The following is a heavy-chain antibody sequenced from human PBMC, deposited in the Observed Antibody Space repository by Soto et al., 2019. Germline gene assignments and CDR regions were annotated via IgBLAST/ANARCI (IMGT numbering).Heavy chain of an antibody. D-gene: IGHD4-4*01. CDR1: GSTFSASG. J-gene: IGHJ5*02. CDR2: IKPDESEK. V-gene: IGHV3-7*01. CDR3: VRGGSNYAS. Sequence: EVQLVGPGEALVQPGGSLSLSCTAFGSTFSASGMTWVRQAPGKGLEWVARIKPDESEKKYADSVKGRFSISRDNAKNSMYLQMGSLRGEDTAVYYCVRGGSNYASWGQGTLVTVSS.